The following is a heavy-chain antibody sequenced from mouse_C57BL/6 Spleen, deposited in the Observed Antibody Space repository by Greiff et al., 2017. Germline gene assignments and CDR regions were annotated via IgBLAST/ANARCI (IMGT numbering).Heavy chain of an antibody. V-gene: IGHV1-55*01. D-gene: IGHD2-12*01. Sequence: VQLQQPGAELVKPGASVKMSCKASGYTFTSYWITWVKQRPGQGLEWIGDIYPGSGSTNYNEKFKSKATLTVDTSSSTAYMQLSSLTSEDSAVYYCARWGYDVGYFDYWGQGTTLTVSS. J-gene: IGHJ2*01. CDR1: GYTFTSYW. CDR3: ARWGYDVGYFDY. CDR2: IYPGSGST.